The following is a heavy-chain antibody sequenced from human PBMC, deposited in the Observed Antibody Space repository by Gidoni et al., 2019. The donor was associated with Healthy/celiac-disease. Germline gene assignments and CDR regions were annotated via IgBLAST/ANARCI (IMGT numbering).Heavy chain of an antibody. Sequence: QVQLVQSGAEVKKPRSSVKVSCKASVGTFSSYAISWVRQAPGQGLEWMGGIIPIFGTANYAQKFQGRVTITADESTSTAYMELSSLRSEDTAVYYCARESYCGGDCYSHQDYFDYWGQGTLVTVSS. CDR2: IIPIFGTA. V-gene: IGHV1-69*01. CDR1: VGTFSSYA. J-gene: IGHJ4*02. D-gene: IGHD2-21*02. CDR3: ARESYCGGDCYSHQDYFDY.